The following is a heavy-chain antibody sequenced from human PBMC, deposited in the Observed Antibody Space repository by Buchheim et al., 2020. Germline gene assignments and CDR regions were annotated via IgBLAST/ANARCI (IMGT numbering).Heavy chain of an antibody. D-gene: IGHD6-13*01. V-gene: IGHV4-34*01. J-gene: IGHJ5*02. Sequence: QVQLQQWGAGLLKPSETLSLTCAVYGGSFSGYYWSWIRQPPGKGLEWIGEINHSGGTNYNPSLKSRVTISVDTSKNQFSLKLSSVTAADTAVYYCARGVRYSSSWFSGYNWFDPWGQGTL. CDR3: ARGVRYSSSWFSGYNWFDP. CDR2: INHSGGT. CDR1: GGSFSGYY.